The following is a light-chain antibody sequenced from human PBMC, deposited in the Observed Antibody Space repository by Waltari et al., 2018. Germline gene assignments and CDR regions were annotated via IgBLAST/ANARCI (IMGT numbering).Light chain of an antibody. CDR2: DVT. V-gene: IGLV2-14*03. CDR1: TNDVGASKF. J-gene: IGLJ2*01. Sequence: QSALTQPASVSGSPGQSITISSPGPTNDVGASKFVSWYQQHPGRAPQLMIYDVTERPSGISYRFSGSKSANTASLTISGLLPEDEAIYYCCSFTATHTLLFGGGTTVTVL. CDR3: CSFTATHTLL.